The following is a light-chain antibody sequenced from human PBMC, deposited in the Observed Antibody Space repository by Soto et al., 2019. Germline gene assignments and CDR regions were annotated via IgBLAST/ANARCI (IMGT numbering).Light chain of an antibody. CDR2: GAS. V-gene: IGKV3-20*01. CDR3: QQYGPWPKYT. CDR1: QTVSSSY. Sequence: EIVLTQSPGTLSLSPGERATLSCRASQTVSSSYLAWYQHKPGQAPRLLIYGASNRATGIPGRFSGSASGTDFTITISRLEPEDFAVYYCQQYGPWPKYTFGQGTNLEIK. J-gene: IGKJ2*01.